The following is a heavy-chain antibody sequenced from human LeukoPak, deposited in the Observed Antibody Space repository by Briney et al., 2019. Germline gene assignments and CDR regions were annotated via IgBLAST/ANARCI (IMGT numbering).Heavy chain of an antibody. CDR1: GYTFTGYY. CDR2: INPNSGGT. D-gene: IGHD6-19*01. CDR3: ARQYSSGSWGWYYYGMDV. J-gene: IGHJ6*02. V-gene: IGHV1-2*04. Sequence: ASVKVSCKASGYTFTGYYMHWVRQAPGQGLEWMGWINPNSGGTNYAQKFQGWVTMTRDTSISIAYMELSRLRSDDTAVYYCARQYSSGSWGWYYYGMDVWGQGTTVTVSS.